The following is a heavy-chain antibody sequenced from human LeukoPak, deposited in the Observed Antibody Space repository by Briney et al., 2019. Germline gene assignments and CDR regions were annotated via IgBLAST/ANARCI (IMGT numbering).Heavy chain of an antibody. CDR1: GFTFGDYY. Sequence: PGGSLRLSCAASGFTFGDYYMSWIRQPPGKGLEWIGYIYYSGSTNYNPSPKSRVTISVDTSKNQFPLKLSSVTAADTAVYYCARVAGAPLDPWGQGTLVTVSS. J-gene: IGHJ5*02. CDR3: ARVAGAPLDP. CDR2: IYYSGST. V-gene: IGHV4-59*12. D-gene: IGHD1-26*01.